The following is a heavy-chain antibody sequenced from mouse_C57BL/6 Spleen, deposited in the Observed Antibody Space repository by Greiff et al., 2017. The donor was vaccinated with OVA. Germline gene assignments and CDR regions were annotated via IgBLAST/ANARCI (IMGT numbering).Heavy chain of an antibody. CDR3: VRPSTYYYGSSYWYFDV. D-gene: IGHD1-1*01. J-gene: IGHJ1*03. Sequence: EVQGVESGGGLVQPKGSLKLSCAASGFSFNTYAMNWVRQAPGKGLEWVARIRSKSNNYATYYADSVKDRFTISRDDSESMLYLQMNNLKTEDTAMYYCVRPSTYYYGSSYWYFDVWGTGTTVTVSS. CDR1: GFSFNTYA. CDR2: IRSKSNNYAT. V-gene: IGHV10-1*01.